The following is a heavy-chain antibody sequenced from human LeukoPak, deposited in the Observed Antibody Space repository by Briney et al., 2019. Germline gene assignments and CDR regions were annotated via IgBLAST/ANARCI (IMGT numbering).Heavy chain of an antibody. D-gene: IGHD3-16*01. CDR1: GYSITSGFS. V-gene: IGHV4-38-2*02. J-gene: IGHJ5*02. Sequence: PSETLSLTCAVFGYSITSGFSWGWIRQPPGKGLEWIGTISHSGSTDYKSTLESRLTLSMDTSKNQFSLRLTSVTAADTAVYYCAREGAVPGIDPWGQGTLVTVSS. CDR2: ISHSGST. CDR3: AREGAVPGIDP.